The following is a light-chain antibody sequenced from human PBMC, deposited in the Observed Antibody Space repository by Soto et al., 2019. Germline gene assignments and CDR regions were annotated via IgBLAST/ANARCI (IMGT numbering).Light chain of an antibody. J-gene: IGKJ5*01. CDR3: QQANSLPIS. V-gene: IGKV1-5*01. CDR2: DSS. Sequence: DIKMTKSPSNLFESVGERVNITCRASQSVRNWLAWYQQKPGRAPQLLIYDSSTLEPGVPSRFRGSGSGTEFTLTINGLQPDDFATYYCQQANSLPISFGQGTRLEI. CDR1: QSVRNW.